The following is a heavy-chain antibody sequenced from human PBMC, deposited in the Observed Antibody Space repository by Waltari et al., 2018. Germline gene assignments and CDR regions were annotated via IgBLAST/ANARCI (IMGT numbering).Heavy chain of an antibody. J-gene: IGHJ4*02. CDR3: AGLGYCSGGSCYHFDY. CDR1: GYSISSGYY. Sequence: QVQLQESGPGLVKPSETLSLTCAVSGYSISSGYYWGWIRQPPGKGLEWIGSIYHSGSTYYYPSLKSRVTISVDTSKNQFSLKLSSVTAADTAVYYCAGLGYCSGGSCYHFDYWGQGTLVTVSS. D-gene: IGHD2-15*01. V-gene: IGHV4-38-2*01. CDR2: IYHSGST.